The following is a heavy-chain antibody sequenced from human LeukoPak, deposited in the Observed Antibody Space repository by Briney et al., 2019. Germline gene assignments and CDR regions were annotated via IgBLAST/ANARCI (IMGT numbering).Heavy chain of an antibody. J-gene: IGHJ6*02. CDR1: GFTFGTHS. D-gene: IGHD5-18*01. CDR2: ICSRAYRRLS. V-gene: IGHV3-49*04. CDR3: TRRQIQLWLYDGTDV. Sequence: GGSLRLSCTASGFTFGTHSMSWVRQAPGKGLEWVGFICSRAYRRLSEYAASVKGRFTTPRDDTKRIAYLQMNSLKTEATAVYYCTRRQIQLWLYDGTDVSGQGNTVTASS.